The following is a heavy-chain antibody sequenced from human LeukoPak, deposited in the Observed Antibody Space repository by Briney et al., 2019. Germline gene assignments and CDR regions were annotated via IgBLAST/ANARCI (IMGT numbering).Heavy chain of an antibody. V-gene: IGHV1-2*02. D-gene: IGHD2-15*01. CDR1: GCTFTGYY. CDR2: IKPNSGRT. Sequence: ASVNVSCKASGCTFTGYYMHWVRPAPGQGLEWMGWIKPNSGRTNYEQKFQGRVTMPRDTSISTAYMELSRLRSDETAVYYCARALLLDVWGQGTTVTVSS. J-gene: IGHJ6*02. CDR3: ARALLLDV.